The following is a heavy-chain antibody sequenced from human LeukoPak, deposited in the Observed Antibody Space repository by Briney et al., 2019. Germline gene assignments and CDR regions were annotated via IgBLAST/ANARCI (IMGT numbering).Heavy chain of an antibody. Sequence: PSETLSLTCTVSGGSISSGGYYWSWIRQHPGKGLEWIGYIYYSGSTYYNPSLKSRVTISVDTSKNQFSLKLSSVTAADTAVYYCARGVPQPDRLRFLEWLIPYYYYGMDVWGQGTTVTVSS. CDR1: GGSISSGGYY. CDR3: ARGVPQPDRLRFLEWLIPYYYYGMDV. J-gene: IGHJ6*02. D-gene: IGHD3-3*01. V-gene: IGHV4-31*03. CDR2: IYYSGST.